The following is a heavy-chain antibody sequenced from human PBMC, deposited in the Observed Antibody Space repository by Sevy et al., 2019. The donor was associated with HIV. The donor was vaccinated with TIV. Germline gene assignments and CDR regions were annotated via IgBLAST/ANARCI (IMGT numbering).Heavy chain of an antibody. J-gene: IGHJ4*02. V-gene: IGHV4-59*11. CDR2: VFSSGNT. Sequence: SETLSLTCSVSGGSISGHHWSWIRRPPGKGLQWVGCVFSSGNTKYNPSLKSRVTISADTSKSHFSLKLASATTADTAVYFCARSGALGFFYLGFDYWGQGTLVTVSS. CDR1: GGSISGHH. CDR3: ARSGALGFFYLGFDY. D-gene: IGHD3-3*01.